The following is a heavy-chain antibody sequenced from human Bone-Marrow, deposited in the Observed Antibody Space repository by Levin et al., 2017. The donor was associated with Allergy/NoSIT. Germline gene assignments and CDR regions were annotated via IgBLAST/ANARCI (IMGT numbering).Heavy chain of an antibody. CDR3: ARSITMVRGVITYFDY. D-gene: IGHD3-10*01. J-gene: IGHJ4*02. CDR2: IYPGDSDT. Sequence: SGESLKISCKGSGYSFTSYWIGWVRQMPGKGLEWMGIIYPGDSDTRYSPSFQGQVTISADKSISTAYLQWSSLKASDTAMYYCARSITMVRGVITYFDYWGQGTLVTVSS. V-gene: IGHV5-51*01. CDR1: GYSFTSYW.